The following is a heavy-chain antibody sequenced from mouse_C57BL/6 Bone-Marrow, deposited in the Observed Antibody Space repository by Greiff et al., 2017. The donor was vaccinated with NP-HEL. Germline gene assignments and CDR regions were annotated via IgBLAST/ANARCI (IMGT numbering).Heavy chain of an antibody. CDR2: ISDGGSYT. D-gene: IGHD2-5*01. J-gene: IGHJ3*01. CDR3: ARDSNWPY. Sequence: DVQLVESGGGLVKPGGSLKLSCAASGFTFSSYAMSWVRQTPEKRLEWVATISDGGSYTYYPDNVKGRFTISRDNAKNDLYLQMSHLKSEDTAMYYCARDSNWPYWGQGTLVTVSA. CDR1: GFTFSSYA. V-gene: IGHV5-4*01.